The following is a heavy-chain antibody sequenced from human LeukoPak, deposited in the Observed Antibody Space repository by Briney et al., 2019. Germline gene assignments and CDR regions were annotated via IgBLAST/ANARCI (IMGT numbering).Heavy chain of an antibody. CDR2: IYSGGST. CDR1: GFTASSNY. D-gene: IGHD7-27*01. CDR3: ARGLLNWGTSPLGY. Sequence: PGGSLRLSCAASGFTASSNYMSWVRQAPGKGLEWVSVIYSGGSTYYADSVKGRFTISRDNSKNTLYLQMNSLSAEDTAVYYCARGLLNWGTSPLGYWGQGTLVTVSS. V-gene: IGHV3-53*01. J-gene: IGHJ4*02.